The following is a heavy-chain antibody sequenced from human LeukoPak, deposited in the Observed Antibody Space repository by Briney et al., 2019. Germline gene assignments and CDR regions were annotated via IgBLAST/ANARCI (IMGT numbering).Heavy chain of an antibody. Sequence: PGGSLRLSCAASGFTFLTYAMSWVRQAPGKGLQWVSVIRDSGASTHYADSVKGRFTISRDNSKNTLYLQMNSLRAEDTAVYYCAKAGRSGWYPGWPFDIWGQGTMVTVSS. D-gene: IGHD6-19*01. V-gene: IGHV3-23*01. CDR1: GFTFLTYA. CDR2: IRDSGAST. CDR3: AKAGRSGWYPGWPFDI. J-gene: IGHJ3*02.